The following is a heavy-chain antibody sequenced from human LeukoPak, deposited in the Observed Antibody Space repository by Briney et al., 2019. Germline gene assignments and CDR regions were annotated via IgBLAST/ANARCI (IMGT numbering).Heavy chain of an antibody. CDR3: ARVYQGGSYSNAFDI. CDR1: GFTFSSYG. J-gene: IGHJ3*02. D-gene: IGHD1-26*01. CDR2: ISYDGSNK. Sequence: GGSLRLSCAASGFTFSSYGMHWVRQAPGKGLEWVAVISYDGSNKYYADSVKGRFTISRDNSKNTLYLQMDSLRAEDTAVYYCARVYQGGSYSNAFDIWGQGTMVTVCS. V-gene: IGHV3-30*03.